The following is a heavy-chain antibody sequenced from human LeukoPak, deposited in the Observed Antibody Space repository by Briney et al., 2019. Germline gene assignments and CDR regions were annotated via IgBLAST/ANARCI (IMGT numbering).Heavy chain of an antibody. D-gene: IGHD1-26*01. J-gene: IGHJ4*02. CDR1: GYTFTSYG. Sequence: ASVKVSCKASGYTFTSYGISWVRQAPGQGLEWMGWISAYNGNTNYAQKLQGRVTMTTDTSTSTAYMELRSLRSDDTAVYYCARVGPGSYYAMGFGYWGQGTLVTVSS. CDR3: ARVGPGSYYAMGFGY. V-gene: IGHV1-18*01. CDR2: ISAYNGNT.